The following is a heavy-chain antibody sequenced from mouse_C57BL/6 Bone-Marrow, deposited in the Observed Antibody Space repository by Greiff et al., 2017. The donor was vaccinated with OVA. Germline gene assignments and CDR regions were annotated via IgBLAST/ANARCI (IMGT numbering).Heavy chain of an antibody. D-gene: IGHD2-1*01. CDR3: TTGGYYGNYSYAMDY. J-gene: IGHJ4*01. CDR2: IDPENGDT. V-gene: IGHV14-4*01. Sequence: DVKLQESGAELVRPGASFKLSCTASGFNIKDDYMHWVKQRPEQGLEWIGWIDPENGDTEYASKFQGKATITADTSSNTAYLQLSSLTSEDTAVYYCTTGGYYGNYSYAMDYWGQGTSVTVSS. CDR1: GFNIKDDY.